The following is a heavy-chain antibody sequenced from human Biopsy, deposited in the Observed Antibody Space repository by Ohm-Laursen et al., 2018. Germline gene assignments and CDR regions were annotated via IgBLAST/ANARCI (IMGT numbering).Heavy chain of an antibody. CDR3: ARMDCSGGSCHYYSYGMDV. CDR1: GVSITAYY. D-gene: IGHD2-15*01. Sequence: GTLSLTCTVSGVSITAYYWSWIRQPPGKGLECIGNIHHSGSTNYNPSLKSRLTISVDTSKNQFSLKLSSVTAADTTVYYCARMDCSGGSCHYYSYGMDVWGQGTTVTVSS. V-gene: IGHV4-4*09. CDR2: IHHSGST. J-gene: IGHJ6*02.